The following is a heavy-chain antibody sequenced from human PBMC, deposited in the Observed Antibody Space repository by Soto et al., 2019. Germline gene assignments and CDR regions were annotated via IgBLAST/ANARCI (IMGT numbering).Heavy chain of an antibody. J-gene: IGHJ4*02. CDR2: ISGNGGST. Sequence: GGSLRLSCVASGFTFSSYAMSWVRQAPGKGLEWVSSISGNGGSTYFADTVKGRFTISRDNSKNSLFLQMNSLRAEDTAIYYWAKLAVDTNMVDNFWGQGTLVTVSS. V-gene: IGHV3-23*01. CDR3: AKLAVDTNMVDNF. D-gene: IGHD5-18*01. CDR1: GFTFSSYA.